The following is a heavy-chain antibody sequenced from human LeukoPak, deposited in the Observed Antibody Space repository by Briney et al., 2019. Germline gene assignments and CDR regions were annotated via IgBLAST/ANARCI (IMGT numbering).Heavy chain of an antibody. Sequence: GGSLRLSCAVSGFTVSSNYMSWVRQAPGKGLEWVSGIYGGDTTYYADSVKGRFTISRDNSKNTLYLQMNSLRADDTAVYYCASESPLYXGGNSEFWGQGTLVTVSS. CDR1: GFTVSSNY. D-gene: IGHD4-23*01. CDR3: ASESPLYXGGNSEF. CDR2: IYGGDTT. J-gene: IGHJ4*02. V-gene: IGHV3-53*01.